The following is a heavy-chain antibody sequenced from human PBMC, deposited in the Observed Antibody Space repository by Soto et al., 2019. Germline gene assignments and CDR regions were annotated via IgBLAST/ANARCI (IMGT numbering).Heavy chain of an antibody. V-gene: IGHV3-11*05. Sequence: QVPLVESGGGLVKPGGSLRLYCAASGFTFSDYYMSWIRQAPGKGLEWVSYISTTSTDTNYADSVKGRFTISRDNTENSLYLQMNSLRVEDTAVYYCARGHHGMDVWAQGTTVTVS. CDR2: ISTTSTDT. CDR3: ARGHHGMDV. J-gene: IGHJ6*02. CDR1: GFTFSDYY.